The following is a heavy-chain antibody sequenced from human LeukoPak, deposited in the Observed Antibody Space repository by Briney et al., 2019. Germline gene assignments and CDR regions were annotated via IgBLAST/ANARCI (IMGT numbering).Heavy chain of an antibody. CDR1: GFTFSSYG. Sequence: GGTLRLSSAASGFTFSSYGMSWVRQAPGKGLEWVSGISGSGGSTYYADSVKGRFTISRDNSKNTLYLQMNSLRAEDTAVYYCAKEDYYGSGSLIYYYMDVWGKGTTVTISS. D-gene: IGHD3-10*01. V-gene: IGHV3-23*01. CDR2: ISGSGGST. CDR3: AKEDYYGSGSLIYYYMDV. J-gene: IGHJ6*03.